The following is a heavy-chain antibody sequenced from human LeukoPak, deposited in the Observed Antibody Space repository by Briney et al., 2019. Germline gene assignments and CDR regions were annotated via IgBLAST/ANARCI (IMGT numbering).Heavy chain of an antibody. V-gene: IGHV1-46*01. CDR3: ARNYYGSGSYYIDYYYYMDV. CDR1: GYTFTNYY. D-gene: IGHD3-10*01. J-gene: IGHJ6*03. CDR2: INPNGGTT. Sequence: ASVTVSCKASGYTFTNYYMHWVRQAPGPGLEWVGVINPNGGTTSYAQKFQGRVTMNTDTSTSTAYMELRSLRSDDTAVYYCARNYYGSGSYYIDYYYYMDVWGKGTTVTVSS.